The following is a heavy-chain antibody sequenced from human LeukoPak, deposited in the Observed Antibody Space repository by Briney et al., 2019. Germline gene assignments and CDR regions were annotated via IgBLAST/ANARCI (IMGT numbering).Heavy chain of an antibody. CDR3: ARRPVEGIAAAGPENNNWFDP. CDR1: GFTFSSYS. J-gene: IGHJ5*02. D-gene: IGHD6-13*01. V-gene: IGHV3-21*01. CDR2: ISSSSSYI. Sequence: GGSLRLSCAASGFTFSSYSMNWVRQAPGKGLEWVSSISSSSSYIYYADSVKGRFTISRDNAKNSLYLQMNSLRAEDTAVYYCARRPVEGIAAAGPENNNWFDPWGQGTLVTVSS.